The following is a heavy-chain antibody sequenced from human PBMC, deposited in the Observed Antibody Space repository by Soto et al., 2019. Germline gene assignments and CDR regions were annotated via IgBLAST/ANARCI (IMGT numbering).Heavy chain of an antibody. J-gene: IGHJ2*01. V-gene: IGHV3-48*02. Sequence: EVQLVESGGGLVRPGGSLRLSCAASGFTFSTYSMNWVRQAPGQGLEWVSYISSGSATIYYAASVKGRFTISRDNAENSRYMKMNSLKDEDTAVYYCVRESASYSSSSGSYWYFDLWGRGTVITVSS. D-gene: IGHD6-6*01. CDR1: GFTFSTYS. CDR2: ISSGSATI. CDR3: VRESASYSSSSGSYWYFDL.